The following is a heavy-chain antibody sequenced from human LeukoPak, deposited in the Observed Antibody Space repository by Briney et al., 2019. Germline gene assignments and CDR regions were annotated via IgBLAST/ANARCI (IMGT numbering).Heavy chain of an antibody. CDR2: ISNSGDNT. J-gene: IGHJ4*02. CDR3: AKSRGSGTYYKGNDY. Sequence: GGSLRLSCAASGFTFSNYTMSWVRQAPGKGLEWVSAISNSGDNTYYAESVKGRFTISRDNSKSTLYLQMNSLEAEDTAVYYCAKSRGSGTYYKGNDYWGQGTLVTVSS. D-gene: IGHD3-10*01. V-gene: IGHV3-23*01. CDR1: GFTFSNYT.